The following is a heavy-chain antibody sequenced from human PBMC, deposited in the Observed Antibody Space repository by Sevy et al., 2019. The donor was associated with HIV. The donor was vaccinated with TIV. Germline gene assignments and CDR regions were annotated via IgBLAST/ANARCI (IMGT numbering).Heavy chain of an antibody. CDR3: ARGRALAGTFDY. V-gene: IGHV1-69*13. J-gene: IGHJ4*02. CDR1: GGTFSSYA. Sequence: ASVKVSSKASGGTFSSYAISWVRQAPGQGLEWMGGIIPIFGTANYAQKFQGRVTITADESTSTAYMELSSLRSEDTAVYYCARGRALAGTFDYWGQGTLVTVSS. D-gene: IGHD6-19*01. CDR2: IIPIFGTA.